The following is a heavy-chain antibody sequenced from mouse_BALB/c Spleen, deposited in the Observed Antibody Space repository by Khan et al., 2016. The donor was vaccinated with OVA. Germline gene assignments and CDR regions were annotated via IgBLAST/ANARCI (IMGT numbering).Heavy chain of an antibody. Sequence: VELVESGAELARPGASVKMSCKASGYTFTSYTIHWIKLRPGQGLEWIGYINPSNGYTNYNQKFRDKATLTADKSSTTAYMQLSSLTSDDSAVYNCGRDGAYHRDDGWFAYWGQGTLVTVSA. CDR2: INPSNGYT. J-gene: IGHJ3*01. CDR1: GYTFTSYT. D-gene: IGHD2-14*01. CDR3: GRDGAYHRDDGWFAY. V-gene: IGHV1-4*01.